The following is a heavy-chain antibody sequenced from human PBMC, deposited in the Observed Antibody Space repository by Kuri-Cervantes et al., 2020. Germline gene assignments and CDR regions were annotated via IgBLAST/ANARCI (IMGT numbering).Heavy chain of an antibody. CDR2: ISYSGST. CDR3: ARDDDTDYYYYYMDV. Sequence: SETLSLTCTVSGASVTSGGYYWSWIRQPPGKRLELIGCISYSGSTNYSPSLKSRVTISVDTSKNQFSLKLSSVTAADTAVYYCARDDDTDYYYYYMDVWGKGTTVTVSS. V-gene: IGHV4-61*08. J-gene: IGHJ6*03. CDR1: GASVTSGGYY. D-gene: IGHD3-22*01.